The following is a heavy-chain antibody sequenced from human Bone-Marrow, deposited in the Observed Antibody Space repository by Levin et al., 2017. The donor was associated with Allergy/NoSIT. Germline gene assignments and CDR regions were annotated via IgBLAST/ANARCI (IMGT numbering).Heavy chain of an antibody. CDR2: ISSSGKTI. V-gene: IGHV3-11*01. Sequence: KSGGSLRLSCAASGFNFSDYYMSWIRQAPGKGLEWVSYISSSGKTIYYADSVKGRFTISRDNAKNSMYLQMNSLRAEDTAVYYCARHREFDTPIVGDGMDGWGQGTTVTVSS. D-gene: IGHD1-26*01. CDR3: ARHREFDTPIVGDGMDG. J-gene: IGHJ6*02. CDR1: GFNFSDYY.